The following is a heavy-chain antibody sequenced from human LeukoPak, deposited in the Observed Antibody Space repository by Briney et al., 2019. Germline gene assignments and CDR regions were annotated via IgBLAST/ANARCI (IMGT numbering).Heavy chain of an antibody. J-gene: IGHJ5*02. CDR3: ARFIAVAGNSWFDP. Sequence: GSSVKVSCKASGGTFSSYAISWVRQAPGQGLEWMGGIIPIFGTANYAQKFQVRVTITADESTSTAYMELSSLRSEDTAVYYCARFIAVAGNSWFDPWGQGTLVTVSS. V-gene: IGHV1-69*01. CDR2: IIPIFGTA. D-gene: IGHD6-19*01. CDR1: GGTFSSYA.